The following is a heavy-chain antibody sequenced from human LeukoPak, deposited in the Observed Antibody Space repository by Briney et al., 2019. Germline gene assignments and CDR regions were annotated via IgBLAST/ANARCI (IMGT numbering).Heavy chain of an antibody. D-gene: IGHD3-22*01. V-gene: IGHV3-21*01. CDR1: GFTFSTYS. Sequence: GGSLRLSCAASGFTFSTYSMNWVRQAPGKGLEWVSSISGSSIYIYYADSVKGRFTISRDNAKNSLYLQMNSLRAEDTAVYYCARDPPYYDSSGFYYDYWGQGTLVTVSS. CDR2: ISGSSIYI. J-gene: IGHJ4*02. CDR3: ARDPPYYDSSGFYYDY.